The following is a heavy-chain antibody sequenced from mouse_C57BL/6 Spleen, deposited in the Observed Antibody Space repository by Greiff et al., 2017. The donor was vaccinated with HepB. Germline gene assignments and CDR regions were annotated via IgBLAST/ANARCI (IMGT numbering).Heavy chain of an antibody. CDR2: IRNKANGYTT. CDR1: GFTFTDYY. D-gene: IGHD1-1*01. J-gene: IGHJ4*01. V-gene: IGHV7-3*01. Sequence: EVQVVDSGGGLVQPGGSLSLSCAASGFTFTDYYMSWVRQPPGKALEWLGFIRNKANGYTTEYSASVKGRFTISRDNSQSILYLQMNALRAEDSATYYCARSSYYYGSSYYAMDYWGQGTSVTVSS. CDR3: ARSSYYYGSSYYAMDY.